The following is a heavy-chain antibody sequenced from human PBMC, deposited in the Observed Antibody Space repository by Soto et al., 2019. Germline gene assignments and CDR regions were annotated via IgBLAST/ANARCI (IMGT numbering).Heavy chain of an antibody. V-gene: IGHV3-15*07. J-gene: IGHJ6*02. CDR3: TTPYYYDSSGYYYSYYYYGMDV. Sequence: GGSLRLSCAASGFTFSNAWMNWVRQAPGKGLEWVGRIKSKTDGGTTDYAAPVKGRFTISRDDSKNTLYLQMNSLKTEDTAVYYCTTPYYYDSSGYYYSYYYYGMDVWGQGTTVTVSS. CDR2: IKSKTDGGTT. CDR1: GFTFSNAW. D-gene: IGHD3-22*01.